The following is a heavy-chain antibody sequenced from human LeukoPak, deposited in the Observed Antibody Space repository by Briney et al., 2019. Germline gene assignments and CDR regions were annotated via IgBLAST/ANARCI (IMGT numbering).Heavy chain of an antibody. Sequence: GASVKVSCKASGYTFTGYYMHWVRQAPGQGLEWMGWINPNSGGTNYAQKFQGRVTMTRDTSISTAYMELSRLRSDDTAVYYCARDPGGVGRFLEWLPTLLDVWGKGTTVTVSS. V-gene: IGHV1-2*02. J-gene: IGHJ6*04. CDR2: INPNSGGT. CDR3: ARDPGGVGRFLEWLPTLLDV. D-gene: IGHD3-3*01. CDR1: GYTFTGYY.